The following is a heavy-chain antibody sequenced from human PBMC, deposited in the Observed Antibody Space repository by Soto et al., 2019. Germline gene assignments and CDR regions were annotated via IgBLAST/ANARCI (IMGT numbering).Heavy chain of an antibody. CDR2: ISYDGSNK. J-gene: IGHJ4*02. CDR3: ARDLSTVVTPLDY. Sequence: QVQLVESGGGVVQPGRSLRLSCAASGFTFSSYAMHWVRQAPGKGLEWVAVISYDGSNKYYADSVKCRFTISRDNSKNTLYLQMNSLRAEDTAVYYCARDLSTVVTPLDYWGQGTLVTVSS. V-gene: IGHV3-30-3*01. CDR1: GFTFSSYA. D-gene: IGHD4-17*01.